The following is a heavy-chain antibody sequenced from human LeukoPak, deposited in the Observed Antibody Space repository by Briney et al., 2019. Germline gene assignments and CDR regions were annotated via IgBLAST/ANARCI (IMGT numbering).Heavy chain of an antibody. CDR1: GYTFTSYY. CDR2: INPSGGGSST. D-gene: IGHD3-3*01. CDR3: ARSITIFGVATLGY. V-gene: IGHV1-46*01. Sequence: ASVKVSCKASGYTFTSYYIHWVRQAPGQGLEWMAMINPSGGGSSTTYAQKFQGTLTLTRDMSTSTVYMELSSLRSEDTAAYYCARSITIFGVATLGYWGQGTLVTVSS. J-gene: IGHJ4*02.